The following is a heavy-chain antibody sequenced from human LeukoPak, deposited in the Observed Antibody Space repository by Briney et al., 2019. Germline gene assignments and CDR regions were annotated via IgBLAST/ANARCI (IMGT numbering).Heavy chain of an antibody. CDR1: GFTFGDYG. J-gene: IGHJ4*02. V-gene: IGHV4-39*01. CDR3: ARHVMMGGSYEIDY. CDR2: IYYSGST. Sequence: PGGSLRLSCAASGFTFGDYGMSWVRQAPGKGLEWIGSIYYSGSTYYNPSLKSRVTISVDTSKNQFSLKLSSVTAADTAVYYCARHVMMGGSYEIDYWGQGTLVTVSS. D-gene: IGHD1-26*01.